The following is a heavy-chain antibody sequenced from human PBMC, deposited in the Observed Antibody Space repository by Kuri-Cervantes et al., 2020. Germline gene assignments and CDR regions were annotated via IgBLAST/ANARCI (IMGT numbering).Heavy chain of an antibody. CDR1: GGTFSSYT. J-gene: IGHJ4*02. CDR3: ARGPYYYDSSGSSGFDH. CDR2: ISAYNGNT. V-gene: IGHV1-18*01. D-gene: IGHD3-22*01. Sequence: ASVKVSCKASGGTFSSYTISWVRQAPGQGLEWMGWISAYNGNTNYAQKLQGRVTMTTDTSTSTVYMELSSLRSEDTAVYYCARGPYYYDSSGSSGFDHWGQGTLVTVSS.